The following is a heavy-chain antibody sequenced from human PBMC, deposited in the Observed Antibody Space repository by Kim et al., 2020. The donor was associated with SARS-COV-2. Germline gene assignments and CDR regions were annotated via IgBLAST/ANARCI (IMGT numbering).Heavy chain of an antibody. Sequence: GGSLRLSCAASGFTFSSYAMHWVRQAPGKGLVWVSVIWNDGSNKYYADSVKGRFTISRDNSKNTLYLQMNSLRAEDTAVYYCAKVGLIGSGWYDYWGQGTLVTVSS. CDR2: IWNDGSNK. CDR3: AKVGLIGSGWYDY. J-gene: IGHJ4*02. D-gene: IGHD6-13*01. CDR1: GFTFSSYA. V-gene: IGHV3-33*06.